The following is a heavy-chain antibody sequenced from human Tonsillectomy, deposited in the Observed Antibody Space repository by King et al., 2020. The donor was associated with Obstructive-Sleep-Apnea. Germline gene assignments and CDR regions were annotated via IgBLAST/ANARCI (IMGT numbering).Heavy chain of an antibody. V-gene: IGHV3-30*02. D-gene: IGHD6-19*01. CDR3: AKEGQTDRSGWFPNWFDP. Sequence: QLVQSGGGVVQPGGSLRLSCAASGFTFSSYGMHWVRQAPGKGLEWVAFIRYDGSNKYYVDSVKGRFTISRDNSKNTLYLQMNNLRPEDTAVYYCAKEGQTDRSGWFPNWFDPWGQGTLVTVSS. CDR2: IRYDGSNK. CDR1: GFTFSSYG. J-gene: IGHJ5*02.